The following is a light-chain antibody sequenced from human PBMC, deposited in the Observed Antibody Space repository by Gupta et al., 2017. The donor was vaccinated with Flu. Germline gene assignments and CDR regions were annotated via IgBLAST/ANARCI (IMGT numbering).Light chain of an antibody. Sequence: GETLLKDYASWYQQKSVQSPVMVIYQDTKRPSGIPERFSGTNSGNIATLTISETQASDEAVYFCQALDTTSAYLVFGGGTRLTVL. J-gene: IGLJ3*02. CDR1: TLLKDY. V-gene: IGLV3-1*01. CDR3: QALDTTSAYLV. CDR2: QDT.